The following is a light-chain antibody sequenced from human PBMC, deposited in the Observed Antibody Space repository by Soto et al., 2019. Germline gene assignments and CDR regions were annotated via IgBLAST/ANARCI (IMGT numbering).Light chain of an antibody. CDR3: QQYGSF. CDR2: DVS. J-gene: IGKJ3*01. V-gene: IGKV3-20*01. Sequence: IVLTQSPGTLSLSPGERATLSCRASQSVGSSYLAWYQQKPGQAPRLLIYDVSSRATGIPDRFSGSGSGTDFTLTISRLEPEDFAVYYCQQYGSFFGPGTKVDI. CDR1: QSVGSSY.